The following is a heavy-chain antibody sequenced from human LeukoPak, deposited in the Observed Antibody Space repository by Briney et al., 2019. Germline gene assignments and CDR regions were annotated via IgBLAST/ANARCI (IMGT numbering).Heavy chain of an antibody. D-gene: IGHD3-10*01. Sequence: SETLSLTCTVSGGSISSYYWSWIRQPPGKGLEWIGYIYYSGSTNYNPSLKSRVTISVDTSKNQFSLKLSSVTAADTAGYYCARVIDGPGKYYYYYMDVWGKGTTVTVSS. V-gene: IGHV4-59*01. CDR2: IYYSGST. CDR1: GGSISSYY. CDR3: ARVIDGPGKYYYYYMDV. J-gene: IGHJ6*03.